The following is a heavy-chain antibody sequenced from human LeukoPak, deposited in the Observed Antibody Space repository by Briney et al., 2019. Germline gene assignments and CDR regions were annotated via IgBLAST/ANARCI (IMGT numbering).Heavy chain of an antibody. V-gene: IGHV4-59*08. CDR3: ARAVEMATMGLYYFDY. CDR1: GGSISSYY. D-gene: IGHD5-24*01. Sequence: SETLSLTCTVSGGSISSYYWSWIRQPPGKGLEWIGYIYYSGSTNYNPSLKSRVTISVDTSKNQFSLKLSSVTAADTAVYYCARAVEMATMGLYYFDYWGQGTLVTVSS. J-gene: IGHJ4*02. CDR2: IYYSGST.